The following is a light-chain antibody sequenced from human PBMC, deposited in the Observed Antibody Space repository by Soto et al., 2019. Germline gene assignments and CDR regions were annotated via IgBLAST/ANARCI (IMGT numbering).Light chain of an antibody. J-gene: IGKJ4*01. CDR2: ATS. V-gene: IGKV3-20*01. CDR3: HLFGY. CDR1: QSLSSNY. Sequence: EIVLTQSPGALSLSPGERAILSCRASQSLSSNYLAWYQQKPGQAPRLLIYATSSRATGIPDRFSASGSGTDRSLSISRLVPEDSSEYYGHLFGYFGGGTKVEIK.